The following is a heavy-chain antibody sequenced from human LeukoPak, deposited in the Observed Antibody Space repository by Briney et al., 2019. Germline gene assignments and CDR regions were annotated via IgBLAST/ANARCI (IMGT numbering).Heavy chain of an antibody. V-gene: IGHV4-4*07. J-gene: IGHJ5*02. CDR3: ARDVVPAAHREYNWFDP. CDR1: GGSINSYY. D-gene: IGHD2-2*01. CDR2: SYTTWST. Sequence: SETLSLTCTVSGGSINSYYFNWIRQPAGKGLEWIGRSYTTWSTNYNPSLQRRVTMSIDTSKNQFSLKLTSVTAADTAVYYCARDVVPAAHREYNWFDPWGQGTLVTVSS.